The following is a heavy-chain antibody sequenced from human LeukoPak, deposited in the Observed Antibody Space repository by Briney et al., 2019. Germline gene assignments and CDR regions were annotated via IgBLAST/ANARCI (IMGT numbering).Heavy chain of an antibody. V-gene: IGHV3-48*03. Sequence: GGSLRLSCAASGFTFSSYEMNWVRQAPGKGLEWVSYISSSGSTIYYADSVKGRFTISRDNAKNSLYLQMNSLRAEDTAVYYCARERAVLWFGEFSNWFDPWGQGTLVTVSS. CDR1: GFTFSSYE. D-gene: IGHD3-10*01. CDR2: ISSSGSTI. J-gene: IGHJ5*02. CDR3: ARERAVLWFGEFSNWFDP.